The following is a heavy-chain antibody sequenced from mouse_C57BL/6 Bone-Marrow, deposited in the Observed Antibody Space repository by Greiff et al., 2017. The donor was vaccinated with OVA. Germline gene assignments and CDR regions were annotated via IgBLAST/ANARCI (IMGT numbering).Heavy chain of an antibody. D-gene: IGHD2-10*01. CDR1: GYTFTSYW. V-gene: IGHV1-59*01. Sequence: QVQLQQPGAELVRPGTSVKLSCKASGYTFTSYWMHWVKQRPGQGLEWIGVIDPSAIYTNYNTKFMGKATLTVDTSSSTAYLQLSSLTSEDSAVYYCARPVPYKRYFDVWGTGTTVTVSS. CDR2: IDPSAIYT. CDR3: ARPVPYKRYFDV. J-gene: IGHJ1*03.